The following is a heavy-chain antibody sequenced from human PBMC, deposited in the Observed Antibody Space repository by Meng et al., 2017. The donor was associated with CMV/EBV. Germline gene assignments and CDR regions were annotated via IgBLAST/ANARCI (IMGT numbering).Heavy chain of an antibody. CDR2: IRYDGSNK. Sequence: GGSLRLSCAASGFTFSSYGMHWVRQAPGKGLEWVAFIRYDGSNKYYADSVKGRFTISRDNSKNTLYLQMNSLRAEDTAVYYCARPTAGYSYGLVIRNNWFDPWGQGTLVTVSS. CDR3: ARPTAGYSYGLVIRNNWFDP. CDR1: GFTFSSYG. D-gene: IGHD5-18*01. V-gene: IGHV3-30*02. J-gene: IGHJ5*02.